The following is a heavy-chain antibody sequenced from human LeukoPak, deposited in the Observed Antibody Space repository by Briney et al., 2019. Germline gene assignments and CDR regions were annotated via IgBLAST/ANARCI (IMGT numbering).Heavy chain of an antibody. J-gene: IGHJ2*01. CDR3: QKTYSSGWSGDWYFDL. CDR2: IYYSGST. CDR1: GGSISSSSYY. D-gene: IGHD6-13*01. Sequence: SETLSLTCTVSGGSISSSSYYWGWIRQPPGKGLEWIGSIYYSGSTYYNPSLRSRVTISVDTSKNQFSLKLSSVTAADTAAYYCQKTYSSGWSGDWYFDLWGRGTLVTVSS. V-gene: IGHV4-39*01.